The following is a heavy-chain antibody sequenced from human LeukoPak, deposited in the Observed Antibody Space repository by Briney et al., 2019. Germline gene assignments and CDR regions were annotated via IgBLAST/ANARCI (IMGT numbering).Heavy chain of an antibody. J-gene: IGHJ4*02. CDR1: GFTFSTYA. CDR3: ARNHDYSNYRFDY. CDR2: ISYDGGNK. Sequence: GGSLRLSCAASGFTFSTYAIHWVRQAPGKGPEWVALISYDGGNKYYADSVKGRFTISRDNSKSTLYLQMNNLRPEDTAMYYCARNHDYSNYRFDYWGQGTLVTVSS. V-gene: IGHV3-30-3*01. D-gene: IGHD4-4*01.